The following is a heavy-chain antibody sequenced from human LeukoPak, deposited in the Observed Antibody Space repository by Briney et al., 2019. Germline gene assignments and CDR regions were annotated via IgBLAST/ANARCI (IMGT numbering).Heavy chain of an antibody. V-gene: IGHV1-2*02. CDR2: INPNSGGT. Sequence: GASVKVSCKASGYTFTGYYMHWVRQAPGQGLEWMGWINPNSGGTNYAQKFQGRVTMTRDTSISTAYMELSRLRSDDTAVYYCARGWSSITIFLEAFDIWGQGTMVTVSS. CDR3: ARGWSSITIFLEAFDI. CDR1: GYTFTGYY. J-gene: IGHJ3*02. D-gene: IGHD3-9*01.